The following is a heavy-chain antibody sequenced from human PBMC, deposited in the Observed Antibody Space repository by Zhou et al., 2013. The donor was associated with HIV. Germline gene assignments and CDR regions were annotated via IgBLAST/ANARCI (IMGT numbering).Heavy chain of an antibody. CDR3: ARVEDGSHYYYYMDV. Sequence: QVQLMQSGTEVKRPGSSVKVSCKAFGGTFSSYAISWVRQAPGQGLEWMGGVIPIFGSVDYAHKFQGRVTITTDKSTGTSYMELTSLKSEDTAVYYCARVEDGSHYYYYMDVWGKGTTGHRLL. V-gene: IGHV1-69*05. J-gene: IGHJ6*03. CDR2: VIPIFGSV. D-gene: IGHD2-15*01. CDR1: GGTFSSYA.